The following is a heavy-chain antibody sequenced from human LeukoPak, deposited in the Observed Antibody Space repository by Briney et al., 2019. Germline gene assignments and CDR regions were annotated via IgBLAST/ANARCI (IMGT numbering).Heavy chain of an antibody. Sequence: PGGSLRLSCAASGFTFSGYHMNWVRQAPGKGLEGVSSISSNGRYIYYADSVKGRFTISRDNAKNSLYLQMNSLRAEDTAVYYCARDQEGGGYLKFDYWGHGTLVTVSS. CDR2: ISSNGRYI. CDR3: ARDQEGGGYLKFDY. J-gene: IGHJ4*01. V-gene: IGHV3-21*01. CDR1: GFTFSGYH. D-gene: IGHD5-24*01.